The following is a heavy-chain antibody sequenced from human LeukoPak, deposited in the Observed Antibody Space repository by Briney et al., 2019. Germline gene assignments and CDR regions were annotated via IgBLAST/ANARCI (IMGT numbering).Heavy chain of an antibody. CDR2: MYYRGIT. D-gene: IGHD3-10*02. CDR3: ARYFRGAPANHAFDI. J-gene: IGHJ3*02. CDR1: GGSISSNNNC. V-gene: IGHV4-39*01. Sequence: RSSETLSLTCTVSGGSISSNNNCWGWIRQPPGKVLEWIGCMYYRGITPYNPSLKSRVTVSVDTSDNQFSLQVSSVTAADTAVYYCARYFRGAPANHAFDIWGQGTVVTVSS.